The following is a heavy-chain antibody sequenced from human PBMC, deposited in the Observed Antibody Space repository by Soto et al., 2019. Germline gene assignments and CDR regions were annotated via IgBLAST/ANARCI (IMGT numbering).Heavy chain of an antibody. J-gene: IGHJ6*02. CDR1: GYTFTSYY. Sequence: ASVKVSCKASGYTFTSYYMHWVRQAPGQGLEWMGIINPSGGSTSYAQKFQGRVTMTRDTSTSTVYMELSSLRSEDTAVYYCARDTLNRYCSGGSCYRDYYYGMDVWGQGTTVTVSS. CDR3: ARDTLNRYCSGGSCYRDYYYGMDV. CDR2: INPSGGST. D-gene: IGHD2-15*01. V-gene: IGHV1-46*01.